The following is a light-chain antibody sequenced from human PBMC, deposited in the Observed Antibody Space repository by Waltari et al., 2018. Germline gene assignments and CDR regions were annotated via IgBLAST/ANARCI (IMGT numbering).Light chain of an antibody. J-gene: IGLJ2*01. CDR1: RSDIGGYVY. V-gene: IGLV2-14*03. CDR2: DVS. Sequence: QSALTQPASVSGSPGQSIIISFTGIRSDIGGYVYVSWYQQHPGKAPKVIMFDVSNRPSGVSNRFSGSKSGNTASLTISGLQAEDEADYYCSSYTTGVIFGGGTRLTVL. CDR3: SSYTTGVI.